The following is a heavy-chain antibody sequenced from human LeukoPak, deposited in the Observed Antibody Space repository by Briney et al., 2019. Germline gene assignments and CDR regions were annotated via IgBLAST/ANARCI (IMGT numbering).Heavy chain of an antibody. CDR3: ATTRSGYYYYFDY. J-gene: IGHJ4*02. CDR1: GGSISSGGYY. V-gene: IGHV4-30-2*01. D-gene: IGHD3-22*01. CDR2: IYHSGST. Sequence: PSETLSLTCTVSGGSISSGGYYWSWIRQPPGKGLEWIGYIYHSGSTYYNPSLKSRVTISVDRSKNQFSLKLSSVTAADTAVYYCATTRSGYYYYFDYWGQGTLVTVSS.